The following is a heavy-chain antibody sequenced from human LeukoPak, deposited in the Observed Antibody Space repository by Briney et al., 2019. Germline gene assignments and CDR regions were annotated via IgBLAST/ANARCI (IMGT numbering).Heavy chain of an antibody. CDR2: LSDSGAST. J-gene: IGHJ5*02. CDR1: GFNFNNYA. CDR3: AKDARTGVWNIGDSWFDP. D-gene: IGHD2/OR15-2a*01. Sequence: GGSLRLSCVASGFNFNNYAMNWVRQAPGKGLEWVSGLSDSGASTFYAESVRGRFSISGDNAKNLLYLNMNSLRAEDTAIYFCAKDARTGVWNIGDSWFDPWGPGTLVTVSS. V-gene: IGHV3-23*01.